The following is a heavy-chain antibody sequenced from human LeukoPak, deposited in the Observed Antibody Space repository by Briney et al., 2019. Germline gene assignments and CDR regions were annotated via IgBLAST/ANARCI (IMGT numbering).Heavy chain of an antibody. CDR1: GFTFSSYW. Sequence: GGSLRLSCAASGFTFSSYWMSWVRQAPGKGLEWVANIKQDGSEKYYVDSVKGRFTISRDNAKNSLYLQMNSLRAEDTAVYYCASGRIVATSSYYFDYWGQGTLVTVSS. V-gene: IGHV3-7*01. CDR2: IKQDGSEK. J-gene: IGHJ4*02. D-gene: IGHD5-12*01. CDR3: ASGRIVATSSYYFDY.